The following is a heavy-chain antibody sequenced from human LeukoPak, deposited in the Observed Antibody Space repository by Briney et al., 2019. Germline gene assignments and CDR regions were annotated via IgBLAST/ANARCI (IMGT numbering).Heavy chain of an antibody. Sequence: ASVKVSCKASGYTFASSGISWVRQAPGQGLEWMGWISPYNGNTDYAQKLQGRVTLTTDTSMSTAYMELRSLRSDDTAVYYCAKSGGSYSSYWGQGTLVTVSS. CDR2: ISPYNGNT. J-gene: IGHJ4*02. CDR1: GYTFASSG. D-gene: IGHD1-26*01. CDR3: AKSGGSYSSY. V-gene: IGHV1-18*01.